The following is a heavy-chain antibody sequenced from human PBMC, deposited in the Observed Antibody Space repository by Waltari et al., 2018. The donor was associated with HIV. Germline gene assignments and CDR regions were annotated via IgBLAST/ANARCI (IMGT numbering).Heavy chain of an antibody. D-gene: IGHD2-21*02. J-gene: IGHJ6*02. CDR2: IYSGGST. CDR1: GFTVISDS. CDR3: ASIAYCGGDCYPRGMDV. Sequence: EVQLVESGGGLVHPGGDLRLSSAASGFTVISDSMSGVRQAPGKGLECVSVIYSGGSTYYADSVKGRFTISRDNSKNTLYLQMNSLRAEDTAVYYCASIAYCGGDCYPRGMDVWGQGTTVTVSS. V-gene: IGHV3-66*01.